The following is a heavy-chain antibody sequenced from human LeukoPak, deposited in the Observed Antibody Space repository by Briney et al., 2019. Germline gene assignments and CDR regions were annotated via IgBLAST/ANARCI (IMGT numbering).Heavy chain of an antibody. J-gene: IGHJ4*02. V-gene: IGHV3-23*01. Sequence: GGSLRLSCAASGFTFSIYAMSWVRHAPGKGLEWVSALSANGINTYYRGSVKGRFTTSRDNSKNTLYLQMSSLRAEDTAVYYCAKDKSYAFDSWGQGTLVTVSS. D-gene: IGHD2-2*01. CDR3: AKDKSYAFDS. CDR1: GFTFSIYA. CDR2: LSANGINT.